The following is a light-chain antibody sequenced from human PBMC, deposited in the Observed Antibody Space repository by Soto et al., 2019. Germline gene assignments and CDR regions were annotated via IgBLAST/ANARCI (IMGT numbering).Light chain of an antibody. CDR2: AAS. Sequence: DIQMTQSPSSLSASVGDRVTITCRASQDISNYLAWYQQKPGKVPKLLIYAASTLQSGVPSRFSGSGSGTDFTLTISSLQPEDVATYYCQKYNSAPLGQGTRLEIK. CDR1: QDISNY. V-gene: IGKV1-27*01. J-gene: IGKJ5*01. CDR3: QKYNSAP.